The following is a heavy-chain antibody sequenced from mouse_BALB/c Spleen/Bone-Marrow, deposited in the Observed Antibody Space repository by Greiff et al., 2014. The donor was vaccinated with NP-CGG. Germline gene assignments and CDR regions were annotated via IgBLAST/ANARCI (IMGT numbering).Heavy chain of an antibody. V-gene: IGHV4-1*02. CDR3: ARNGDYWFPY. Sequence: VQLKESGGGLVQPGGSLKLSCAASGFDFSGYWMSWVRQAPGRGLEWIGEINPDGSTVNYTPSLKDKFIISRDNAKNTLYLQVSKVRSEDTALYYCARNGDYWFPYWGQETLVTVSA. D-gene: IGHD2-13*01. J-gene: IGHJ3*01. CDR2: INPDGSTV. CDR1: GFDFSGYW.